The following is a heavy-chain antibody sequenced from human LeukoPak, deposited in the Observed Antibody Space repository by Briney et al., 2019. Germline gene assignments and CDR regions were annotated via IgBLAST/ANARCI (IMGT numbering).Heavy chain of an antibody. CDR2: ITFTGGST. Sequence: GGSLRLSCAASGFTFATYAMSWVRQAPGKGLQWVSSITFTGGSTYYADSVKGRFTISRDDSKNTLYLHMNSLRVEDTAVYYCARDGSGSPYTPYYFDYWGQGIRVTVSS. D-gene: IGHD3-10*01. V-gene: IGHV3-23*01. CDR1: GFTFATYA. J-gene: IGHJ4*02. CDR3: ARDGSGSPYTPYYFDY.